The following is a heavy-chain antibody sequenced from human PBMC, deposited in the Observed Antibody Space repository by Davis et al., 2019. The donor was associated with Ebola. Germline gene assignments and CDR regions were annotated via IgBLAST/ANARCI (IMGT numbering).Heavy chain of an antibody. CDR3: AKDFGGPVDP. J-gene: IGHJ5*02. Sequence: GESLKIPCAASGFSVSSYWMHWVRQAPEKGLVWVSRINEDGSRTDYADPVQGRFSIFRDNRKITLYLQMNSLRAEDTGVYYCAKDFGGPVDPWGQGTLVTVSS. CDR1: GFSVSSYW. CDR2: INEDGSRT. D-gene: IGHD3-3*01. V-gene: IGHV3-74*01.